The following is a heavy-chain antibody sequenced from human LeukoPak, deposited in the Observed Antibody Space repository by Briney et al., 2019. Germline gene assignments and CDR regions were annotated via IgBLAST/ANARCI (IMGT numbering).Heavy chain of an antibody. V-gene: IGHV3-30*04. CDR2: ISYDGSNK. Sequence: PGGSLRLSCAASGFTFSTYAMHWVRQAPGRGLEWVAVISYDGSNKYYADSVKGRFTISRDNSKNTLYLQMNSLRAEDTAVYYCAKDHYYDSSGSRGDAFDIWGQGTMVTVSS. D-gene: IGHD3-22*01. CDR1: GFTFSTYA. J-gene: IGHJ3*02. CDR3: AKDHYYDSSGSRGDAFDI.